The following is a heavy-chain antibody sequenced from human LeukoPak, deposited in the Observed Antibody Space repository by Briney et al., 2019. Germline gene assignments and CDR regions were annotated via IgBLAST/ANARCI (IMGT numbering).Heavy chain of an antibody. CDR1: GFSFSSYW. J-gene: IGHJ6*03. Sequence: GGSLRLSCAASGFSFSSYWMSWVRQAPGKGLEWVANIKQDGSDKKYVDSVKGRFTISRDNSKNTLYLQMNSLRAEDTAVYYCARDGRGPYYDFWSGYYGYYYYMDVWGKGTTVTVSS. V-gene: IGHV3-7*01. CDR3: ARDGRGPYYDFWSGYYGYYYYMDV. D-gene: IGHD3-3*01. CDR2: IKQDGSDK.